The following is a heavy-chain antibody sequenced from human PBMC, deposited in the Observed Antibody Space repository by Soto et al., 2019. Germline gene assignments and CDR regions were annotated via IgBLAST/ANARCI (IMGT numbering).Heavy chain of an antibody. Sequence: KPGGSLRLSCAASGFTFSDYYMSWIRQAPGKGLEWVSYISSSSSYTNYADSVKGRFTISRDNAKNSLYLQMNSLRAEDTAVYYCARDLRSMPGKVVVVASYYYYYGMDVWGQGTTVTVSS. CDR1: GFTFSDYY. V-gene: IGHV3-11*06. J-gene: IGHJ6*02. CDR2: ISSSSSYT. CDR3: ARDLRSMPGKVVVVASYYYYYGMDV. D-gene: IGHD2-15*01.